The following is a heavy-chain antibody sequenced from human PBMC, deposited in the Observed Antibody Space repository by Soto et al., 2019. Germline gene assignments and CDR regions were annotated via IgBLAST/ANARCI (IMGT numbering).Heavy chain of an antibody. CDR2: INHSGST. Sequence: PSETLSLTCAVYGGSFSGYYWSWIRQPPGKGLEWIGEINHSGSTNYNPSLKSRVTISVDTSKNQFSLKLSSVTAADTAVYYCARGFSVTMVRGVISFGGYSCSGMDVWGQGTTVTVP. J-gene: IGHJ6*02. D-gene: IGHD3-10*01. V-gene: IGHV4-34*01. CDR3: ARGFSVTMVRGVISFGGYSCSGMDV. CDR1: GGSFSGYY.